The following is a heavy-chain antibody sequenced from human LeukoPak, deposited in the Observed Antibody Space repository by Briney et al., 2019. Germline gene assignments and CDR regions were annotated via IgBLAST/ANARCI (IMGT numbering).Heavy chain of an antibody. V-gene: IGHV3-23*01. Sequence: QPGGSLRLSCAPSGFTFSSYAMSWVRQAPGKGLEWVSAISGSGGSTYYADSVKGRFTISRDNSKNTLYLQMNSLRAEDTAVYYCASYSGSDPYLYYFDYWGQGTLVTVSS. CDR1: GFTFSSYA. J-gene: IGHJ4*02. D-gene: IGHD1-26*01. CDR3: ASYSGSDPYLYYFDY. CDR2: ISGSGGST.